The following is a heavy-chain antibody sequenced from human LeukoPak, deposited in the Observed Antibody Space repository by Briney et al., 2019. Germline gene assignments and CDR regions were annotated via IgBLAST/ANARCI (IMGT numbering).Heavy chain of an antibody. CDR3: ARSLSSSWYNWFDP. V-gene: IGHV4-59*01. D-gene: IGHD6-13*01. J-gene: IGHJ5*02. CDR2: IYYSGST. CDR1: GGSISSYY. Sequence: PSETLSLTCTVSGGSISSYYGSWIRQPPGKGLEWIGYIYYSGSTNYNPSLKSRVTISVDTSKNQFSLKLSSVTAADTAVYYCARSLSSSWYNWFDPWGQGTLVTVSS.